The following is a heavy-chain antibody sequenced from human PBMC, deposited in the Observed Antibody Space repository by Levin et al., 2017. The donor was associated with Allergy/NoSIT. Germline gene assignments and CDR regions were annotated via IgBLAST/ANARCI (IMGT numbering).Heavy chain of an antibody. D-gene: IGHD3-16*01. CDR2: IIPIFGTA. CDR1: GGTFSSYT. CDR3: GWGMMTEPPYLYYYGMDI. Sequence: ASVKVSCKASGGTFSSYTMSWVRQAPGQGLEWMGGIIPIFGTATYAQNFQGRVTITADESTRTAYMELSSLLSEDTAGYYCGWGMMTEPPYLYYYGMDIWGQGTTVTVSS. V-gene: IGHV1-69*13. J-gene: IGHJ6*02.